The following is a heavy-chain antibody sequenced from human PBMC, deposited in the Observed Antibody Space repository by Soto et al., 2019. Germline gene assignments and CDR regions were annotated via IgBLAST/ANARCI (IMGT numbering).Heavy chain of an antibody. D-gene: IGHD3-10*01. CDR3: ARRSATMVRGVIIVDFDY. CDR2: IDPSDSYT. J-gene: IGHJ4*02. Sequence: GESLKISCKGSGYSFTSYWISWVRQMPGKGLEWMGRIDPSDSYTNYSPSFQGHVTISADKSISXXXXXXXXXXAXDTAMYYCARRSATMVRGVIIVDFDYWGQGTLVTVSS. V-gene: IGHV5-10-1*01. CDR1: GYSFTSYW.